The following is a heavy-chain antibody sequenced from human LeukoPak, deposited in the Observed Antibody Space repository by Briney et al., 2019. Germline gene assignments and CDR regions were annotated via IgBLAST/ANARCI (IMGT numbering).Heavy chain of an antibody. CDR2: IYYSGST. V-gene: IGHV4-31*03. D-gene: IGHD2-2*01. CDR3: ARGCSSTSCYDY. CDR1: GGSISSGGYY. Sequence: SQTLSLTCTVSGGSISSGGYYWSWIRQHPGKGLEWIGYIYYSGSTYYNPSLKSRVTISVDTSKDQFSLKLSSVTAADTAVYYCARGCSSTSCYDYWGQGILVTVSS. J-gene: IGHJ4*02.